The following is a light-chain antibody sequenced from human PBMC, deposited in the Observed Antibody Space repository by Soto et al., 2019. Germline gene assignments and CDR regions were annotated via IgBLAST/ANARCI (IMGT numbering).Light chain of an antibody. CDR2: ATS. CDR1: QGISNW. J-gene: IGKJ3*01. Sequence: DIQVTQSPSSVSASVGDRVTITCRASQGISNWLAWYQQKPGKAPKLLIYATSNLQSGVPSRFSGSGSGTDFTLTISRLQPEDSAAYYCQQSSSFPITFGPGTKVDIK. CDR3: QQSSSFPIT. V-gene: IGKV1-12*01.